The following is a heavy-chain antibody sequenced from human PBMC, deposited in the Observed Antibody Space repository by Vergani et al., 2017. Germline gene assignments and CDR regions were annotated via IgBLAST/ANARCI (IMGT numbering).Heavy chain of an antibody. Sequence: EVQLVESGGGVVRPGGSLRLSCVGSGFAFGDFGMSWVRQVPGKGLVWVAGINWNGGTTIYGDSVKGRFTISRDNSKNTLYLEMNALRAEDTAVYYCARDFLTRVTTLDYYYMGVWGKGTTVTVSS. J-gene: IGHJ6*03. CDR2: INWNGGTT. CDR3: ARDFLTRVTTLDYYYMGV. CDR1: GFAFGDFG. D-gene: IGHD1-1*01. V-gene: IGHV3-20*04.